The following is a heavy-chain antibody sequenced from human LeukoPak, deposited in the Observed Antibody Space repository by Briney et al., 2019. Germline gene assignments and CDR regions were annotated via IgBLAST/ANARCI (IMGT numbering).Heavy chain of an antibody. J-gene: IGHJ6*03. CDR3: ARVQNYVWGSYRSGYYYYMDV. D-gene: IGHD3-16*02. Sequence: SETLPLTCAVYGGSFSGYYWSWIRQPPGKGLEWIGEINHSGSTNYNPSLKSRVTISVDTSKNQFSLKLSSVTAADTAVYYCARVQNYVWGSYRSGYYYYMDVWGKGTTVTISS. CDR2: INHSGST. CDR1: GGSFSGYY. V-gene: IGHV4-34*01.